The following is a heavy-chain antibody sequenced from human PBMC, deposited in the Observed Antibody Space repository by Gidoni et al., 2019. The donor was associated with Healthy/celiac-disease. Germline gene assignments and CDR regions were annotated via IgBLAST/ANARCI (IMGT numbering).Heavy chain of an antibody. CDR3: ARDLHSTRAARAGYYYGMDV. Sequence: EVQLVESGGGLVKPGGAMRLSCAASGFTFSRYRINWFLQATRKGLEWFSAISSSSSYIYYADSVKGRFTISRDNAKNSLYLQMNSLRAEDTAVYYCARDLHSTRAARAGYYYGMDVWGQGPTVTVSS. CDR1: GFTFSRYR. V-gene: IGHV3-21*01. D-gene: IGHD2-15*01. J-gene: IGHJ6*02. CDR2: ISSSSSYI.